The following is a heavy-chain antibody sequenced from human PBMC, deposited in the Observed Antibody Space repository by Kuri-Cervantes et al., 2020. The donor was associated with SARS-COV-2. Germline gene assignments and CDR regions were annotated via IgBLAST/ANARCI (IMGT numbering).Heavy chain of an antibody. J-gene: IGHJ6*02. Sequence: GESLKISCEASGFAFSGSAMHWVRQAPGKGLEWVALISSDGSIRHYGDSVKGRFINSREDSKNTLYLQMNGLRVEDTAVYYCARAGSGNYYIPFYYFGLDVWGQGITVTVSS. CDR1: GFAFSGSA. D-gene: IGHD3-10*01. CDR3: ARAGSGNYYIPFYYFGLDV. CDR2: ISSDGSIR. V-gene: IGHV3-30*03.